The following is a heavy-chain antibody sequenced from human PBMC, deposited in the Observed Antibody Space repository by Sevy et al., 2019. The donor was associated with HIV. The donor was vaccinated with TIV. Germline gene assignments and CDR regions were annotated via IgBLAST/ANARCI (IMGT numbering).Heavy chain of an antibody. CDR1: GLTLTTTG. Sequence: GGCLRLSCAASGLTLTTTGMSWVRQAPGKGLERVAGVTSDGTTYYADSVRDRFTVPRDNSKNTLYLQLNSLRADDTAVFYCAGGDTSMITDLDYWGQGTLVVVSS. D-gene: IGHD3-16*01. J-gene: IGHJ4*02. CDR3: AGGDTSMITDLDY. CDR2: VTSDGTT. V-gene: IGHV3-23*01.